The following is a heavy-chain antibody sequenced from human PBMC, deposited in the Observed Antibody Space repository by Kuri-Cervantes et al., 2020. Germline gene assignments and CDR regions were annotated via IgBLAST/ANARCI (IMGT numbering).Heavy chain of an antibody. J-gene: IGHJ4*02. CDR3: VRGDTGPAGTWGFDY. Sequence: SCKASGYTFTSYGISWVRQAPGMGLEWISYINSASNKIYYAGSVKGRFTISRDNADDSLFLQMSSLRDEDTAVYYCVRGDTGPAGTWGFDYWGQGTLVTVSS. V-gene: IGHV3-48*02. CDR1: GYTFTSYG. CDR2: INSASNKI. D-gene: IGHD5-18*01.